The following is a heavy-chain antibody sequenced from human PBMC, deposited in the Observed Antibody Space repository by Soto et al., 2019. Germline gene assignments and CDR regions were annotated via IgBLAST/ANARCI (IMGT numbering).Heavy chain of an antibody. J-gene: IGHJ4*02. CDR1: GYTFTSYG. V-gene: IGHV1-18*01. CDR2: ISAYNGNT. CDR3: ARDLCCTNGVLWEPNDY. Sequence: GASVKVSCKASGYTFTSYGISWVRQAPGQGLEWMGWISAYNGNTNYAQKLQGRVTMTTDTSTSTAYMELRSLRSDDTAVYYCARDLCCTNGVLWEPNDYWGQGTLVTVSS. D-gene: IGHD2-8*01.